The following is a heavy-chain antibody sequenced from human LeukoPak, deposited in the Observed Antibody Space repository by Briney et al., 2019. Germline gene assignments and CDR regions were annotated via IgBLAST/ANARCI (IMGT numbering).Heavy chain of an antibody. CDR3: ARGTWFGEFSY. D-gene: IGHD3-10*01. Sequence: GASVKVSCKASGYTFTSYHMHWVRQAPGQGLEWTGIINPSGGSTTYAQKFQGRVTMTRDTSTSTVYIELSSLRSEDTAVYYCARGTWFGEFSYWGQGTLVTVSS. J-gene: IGHJ4*02. CDR2: INPSGGST. V-gene: IGHV1-46*01. CDR1: GYTFTSYH.